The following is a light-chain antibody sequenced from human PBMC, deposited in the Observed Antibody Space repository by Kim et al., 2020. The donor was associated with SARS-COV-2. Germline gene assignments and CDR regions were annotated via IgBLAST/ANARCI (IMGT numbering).Light chain of an antibody. CDR2: GNT. CDR1: SSNIGADLD. CDR3: QSYDNSLSGFYV. Sequence: VTISCTGSSSNIGADLDVHWYQQLPGTAPKLLIYGNTNRPSGVPDRFSGSKSGISASLAIAGLQAEDAADYYCQSYDNSLSGFYVFGTGTQVTVL. V-gene: IGLV1-40*01. J-gene: IGLJ1*01.